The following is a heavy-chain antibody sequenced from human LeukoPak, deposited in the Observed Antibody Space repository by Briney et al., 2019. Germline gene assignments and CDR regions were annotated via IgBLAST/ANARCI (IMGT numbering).Heavy chain of an antibody. V-gene: IGHV3-23*01. CDR1: GFTFSTYA. CDR3: AKDLTAPLGYCSSTSCGSLDY. D-gene: IGHD2-2*01. CDR2: ISGSGANT. J-gene: IGHJ4*02. Sequence: GGSLRLSCAASGFTFSTYAMSWVRQAPGKGLEWVSTISGSGANTYYADSVRGRFTISRDNSKNTLYLQMNSLRAEDTAVYYCAKDLTAPLGYCSSTSCGSLDYWGQGTLVTVSS.